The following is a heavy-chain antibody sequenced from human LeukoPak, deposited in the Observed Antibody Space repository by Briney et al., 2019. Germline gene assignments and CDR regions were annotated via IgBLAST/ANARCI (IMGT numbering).Heavy chain of an antibody. CDR2: IRPDGSAT. CDR3: ARVPAAAPGQGIDY. D-gene: IGHD6-13*01. J-gene: IGHJ4*02. V-gene: IGHV3-74*01. Sequence: GGPLNLSCAPSGFTSINYWMNWVGQAPGKGLFWVSRIRPDGSATSYAESVKGRLTISRDNAKNTVYLQVNSLRAEDTAVYYCARVPAAAPGQGIDYWGQGTLVTVSS. CDR1: GFTSINYW.